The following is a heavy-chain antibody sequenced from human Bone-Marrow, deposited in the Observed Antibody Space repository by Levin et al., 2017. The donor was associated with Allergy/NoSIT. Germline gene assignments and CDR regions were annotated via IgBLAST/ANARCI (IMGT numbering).Heavy chain of an antibody. V-gene: IGHV3-64*02. CDR1: GFSFSSFH. J-gene: IGHJ2*01. Sequence: GGSLRLSCAASGFSFSSFHMYWVRQAPGRGLEYVSAILDHGRNTYYAESVKGRFTISRDNSRNTLYLQMGSLRPEDTAVYYCAREAGDRDVYTWFGWYLDLWGRGTLVTVSS. CDR3: AREAGDRDVYTWFGWYLDL. CDR2: ILDHGRNT. D-gene: IGHD5-24*01.